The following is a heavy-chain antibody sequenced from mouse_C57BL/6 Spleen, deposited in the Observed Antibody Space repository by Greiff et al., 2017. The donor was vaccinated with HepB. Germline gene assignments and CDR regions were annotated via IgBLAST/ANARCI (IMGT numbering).Heavy chain of an antibody. CDR1: GFTFSSYA. J-gene: IGHJ4*01. CDR3: TRALMDY. V-gene: IGHV5-9-1*02. Sequence: EVMLVESGAGLVKPGGSLKLSCAASGFTFSSYAMSWVRQTPEKRLEWVAYISSGGDYIYYADTVKGRFTISRDNARNTLYLQISSLKSEDTAMYYCTRALMDYWGQGTSVTVSS. CDR2: ISSGGDYI.